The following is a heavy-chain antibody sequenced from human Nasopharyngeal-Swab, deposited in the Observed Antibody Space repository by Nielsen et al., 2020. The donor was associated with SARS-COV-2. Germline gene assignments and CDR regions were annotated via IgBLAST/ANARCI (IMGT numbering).Heavy chain of an antibody. V-gene: IGHV4-31*03. Sequence: SETLSLTFTVSGASISSGGYSWSWIRQHTGKGLEWIGYIYYSGSTYYNPSLKSRVTISVDTSKNQFSLKLSSVTAADTAVYYCARGGGGITIFGVVIIGAFDIWGQGTMVTVSS. CDR1: GASISSGGYS. J-gene: IGHJ3*02. CDR3: ARGGGGITIFGVVIIGAFDI. D-gene: IGHD3-3*01. CDR2: IYYSGST.